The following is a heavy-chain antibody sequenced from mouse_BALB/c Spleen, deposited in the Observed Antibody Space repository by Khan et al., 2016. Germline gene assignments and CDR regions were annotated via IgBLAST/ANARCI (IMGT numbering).Heavy chain of an antibody. CDR2: INPYNGAT. CDR1: GYSFTGYY. V-gene: IGHV1-31*01. CDR3: ARGYYDYDVHY. Sequence: VRLQQSGPELVKPGASVKISCKASGYSFTGYYMHWVKQSHVKSLEWIGRINPYNGATSYNQNFKDKASLTVDKSSSTAYMELHSLTSEDSAVYYCARGYYDYDVHYWGQGTTLTVSS. J-gene: IGHJ2*01. D-gene: IGHD2-4*01.